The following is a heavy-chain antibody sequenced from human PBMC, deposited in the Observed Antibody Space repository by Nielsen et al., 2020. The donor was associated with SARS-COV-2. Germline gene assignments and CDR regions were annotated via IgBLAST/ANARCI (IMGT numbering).Heavy chain of an antibody. CDR3: ARVRSSSGIWFDP. CDR1: GYTFTGHY. V-gene: IGHV1-2*06. Sequence: ASVNVSCKASGYTFTGHYMHWMRQAPGQGPEWLGRVNPNSGATNYAQKFQGRVTLTRDASINTTYMELTRLTSDDTAVYYCARVRSSSGIWFDPWGQGTLVVVSS. J-gene: IGHJ5*02. CDR2: VNPNSGAT. D-gene: IGHD3-10*01.